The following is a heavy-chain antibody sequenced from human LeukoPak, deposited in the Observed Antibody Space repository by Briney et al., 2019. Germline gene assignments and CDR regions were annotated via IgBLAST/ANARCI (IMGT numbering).Heavy chain of an antibody. V-gene: IGHV3-30-3*01. D-gene: IGHD3-16*02. CDR1: GFTFSSYA. CDR3: ARDLRSHYYGMDV. J-gene: IGHJ6*02. Sequence: GGSLRLSCAASGFTFSSYAIHWVRQAPGRGLEWVAVISYNGNDKYHADSVKGRFTISRDNSKNTLYLQMNSLRAEDTAVYYCARDLRSHYYGMDVWGQGTTVTVSS. CDR2: ISYNGNDK.